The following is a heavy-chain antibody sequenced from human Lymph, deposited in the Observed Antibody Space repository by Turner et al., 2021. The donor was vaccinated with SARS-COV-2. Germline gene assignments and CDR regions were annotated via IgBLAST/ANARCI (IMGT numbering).Heavy chain of an antibody. J-gene: IGHJ4*02. D-gene: IGHD1-1*01. CDR1: GYTLTELS. V-gene: IGHV1-24*01. CDR2: FDPEDGET. CDR3: ATLKSNWKILTGRYYFDF. Sequence: QVQLVQSGAEVKKPGASVKVSCKVSGYTLTELSIHWVRQAPGKGLEWMGGFDPEDGETIYAKKFQGRVTMNEDTSTDTAYMELSSLRSEDTAVYYCATLKSNWKILTGRYYFDFWGQGTLVTVSS.